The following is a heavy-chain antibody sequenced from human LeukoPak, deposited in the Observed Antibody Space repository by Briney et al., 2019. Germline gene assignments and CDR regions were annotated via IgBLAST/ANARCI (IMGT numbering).Heavy chain of an antibody. D-gene: IGHD3-22*01. CDR1: GGSIIGYY. J-gene: IGHJ4*02. Sequence: SETLSLTCTVSGGSIIGYYWSWIRQPPGKGLDWIGYIYHSGSTNYNPSLKSRVTISVDTSKTQISLKLRAVTAADTAVYYCARAVVRMSSGYYGYWGQGTLVTVSS. CDR2: IYHSGST. CDR3: ARAVVRMSSGYYGY. V-gene: IGHV4-59*12.